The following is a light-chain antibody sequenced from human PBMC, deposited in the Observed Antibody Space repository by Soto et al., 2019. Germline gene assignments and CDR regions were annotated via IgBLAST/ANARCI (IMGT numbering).Light chain of an antibody. CDR1: SSDVGGYDF. CDR3: SSYAGSTI. Sequence: QSALTQPPSASGSPGQSVTISCTGTSSDVGGYDFVSWYQQHPGKAPKLVIYEVTRRPSGVPDRFSGSKSGNTASLTVSGLQAEDEAVYSCSSYAGSTIFGGGTKLTVL. CDR2: EVT. V-gene: IGLV2-8*01. J-gene: IGLJ2*01.